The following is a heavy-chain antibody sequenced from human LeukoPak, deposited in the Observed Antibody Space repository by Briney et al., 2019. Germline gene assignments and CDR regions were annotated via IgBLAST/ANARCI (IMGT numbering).Heavy chain of an antibody. D-gene: IGHD6-19*01. CDR1: GGSISSYY. J-gene: IGHJ6*03. CDR3: ARDSSSGWYDYYYMDV. CDR2: IYYRGST. Sequence: SETLSLTCTVSGGSISSYYWRWIRQPPGNGLEGVGYIYYRGSTNYIPSLKSRVTISVDTSKNQFSLKLSSVTAAGTAVYYCARDSSSGWYDYYYMDVWGKGTTVTVSS. V-gene: IGHV4-59*01.